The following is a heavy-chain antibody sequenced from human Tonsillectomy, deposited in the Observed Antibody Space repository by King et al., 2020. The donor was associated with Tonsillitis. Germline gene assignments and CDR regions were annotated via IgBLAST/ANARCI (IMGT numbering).Heavy chain of an antibody. Sequence: VQRVESGAEGKKPGSSVKVSCKASGGAFSKDAISWGRQAPGQRLEWMGGIIPPFGTAEDALRFQGRVTITADDSTSKAYNVLSSLRSEDSAVYYCARAHSSGYWAYNYYMDVWGKGTTVTVSS. J-gene: IGHJ6*03. D-gene: IGHD3-22*01. V-gene: IGHV1-69*01. CDR1: GGAFSKDA. CDR2: IIPPFGTA. CDR3: ARAHSSGYWAYNYYMDV.